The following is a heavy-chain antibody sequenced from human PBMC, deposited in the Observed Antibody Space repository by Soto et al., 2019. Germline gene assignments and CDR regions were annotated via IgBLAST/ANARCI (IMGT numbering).Heavy chain of an antibody. D-gene: IGHD1-26*01. CDR3: AREVGVGATEPPYFDY. V-gene: IGHV4-34*01. J-gene: IGHJ4*02. Sequence: QVQLQQWGAGLLKPSETLSLTCAVYGGSFSGYYWSWIRQPPGKGLEWIGEINHSGSTNYNPSLKSRVTISVDTSKNQFSLKLSSVTAADTAVYYCAREVGVGATEPPYFDYWGQGTLVTVSS. CDR2: INHSGST. CDR1: GGSFSGYY.